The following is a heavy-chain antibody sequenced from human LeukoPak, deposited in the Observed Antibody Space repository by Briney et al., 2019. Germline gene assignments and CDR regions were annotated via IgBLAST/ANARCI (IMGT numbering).Heavy chain of an antibody. CDR1: GFPFSGYS. Sequence: GGSLRLSCAASGFPFSGYSINWVRQAPGKGLEWISSISSTSTYIYYADSVKGRFTISRDNAQNSLYLQMNSLRAEDTAVYYCARDDVWGQGTMVTVSS. CDR3: ARDDV. J-gene: IGHJ3*01. V-gene: IGHV3-21*01. CDR2: ISSTSTYI.